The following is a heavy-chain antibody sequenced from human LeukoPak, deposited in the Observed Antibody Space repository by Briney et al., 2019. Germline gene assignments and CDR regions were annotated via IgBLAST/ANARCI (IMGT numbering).Heavy chain of an antibody. V-gene: IGHV3-23*01. CDR2: ISGSGGST. J-gene: IGHJ4*02. D-gene: IGHD6-13*01. CDR3: AKDLRDSSTIRRFDY. CDR1: GFTFSSYA. Sequence: PGGSLRLSCAASGFTFSSYAMSWVRQAPGKGLEWVSAISGSGGSTYYADSVKGRFTISRDNSKNTLYLQMNSLRAEDTAVYYCAKDLRDSSTIRRFDYWGQGTLVTVSS.